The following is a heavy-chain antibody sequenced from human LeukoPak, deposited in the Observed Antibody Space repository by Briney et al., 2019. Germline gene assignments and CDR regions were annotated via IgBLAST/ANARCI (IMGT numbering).Heavy chain of an antibody. Sequence: ASVKVSCKASGYTFTTYGISWVRQAPGQGLEWMGWITAYNGNTHYAQKPQGRVTLTTDTSTSTAYMELRSLRSDDTAVYYCARGLALGSESSGYYYLPDYWGQGTLVTVSS. J-gene: IGHJ4*02. CDR1: GYTFTTYG. CDR3: ARGLALGSESSGYYYLPDY. D-gene: IGHD3-22*01. V-gene: IGHV1-18*01. CDR2: ITAYNGNT.